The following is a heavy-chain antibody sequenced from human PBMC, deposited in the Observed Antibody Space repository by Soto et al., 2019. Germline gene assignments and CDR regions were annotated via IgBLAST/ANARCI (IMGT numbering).Heavy chain of an antibody. CDR1: GGSFSGYY. Sequence: SETLSLTCAVYGGSFSGYYWSWIRQPPGKGLEWIGEINHSGSTNYNPSLKSRVTISVDTSKNQFSLKLSSVTAADTAVYYCARGVVPAALTYYYYYYMDVWGKGTTVTVS. D-gene: IGHD2-2*01. J-gene: IGHJ6*03. V-gene: IGHV4-34*01. CDR2: INHSGST. CDR3: ARGVVPAALTYYYYYYMDV.